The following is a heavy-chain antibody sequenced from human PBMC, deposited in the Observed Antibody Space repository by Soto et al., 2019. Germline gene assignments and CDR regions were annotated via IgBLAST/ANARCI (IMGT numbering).Heavy chain of an antibody. V-gene: IGHV4-31*03. J-gene: IGHJ4*02. CDR2: IYYSGST. CDR1: GGSISSGGYY. D-gene: IGHD1-26*01. CDR3: ARDNIVGATSGFDY. Sequence: QVQLQESGPGLVEPSQTLSLTCTVSGGSISSGGYYWSWIRQHPGKGLEWIGYIYYSGSTYYNPSLKSRVTISVDTSKNQFSLKLSSVTAADTAVYYCARDNIVGATSGFDYWGQGTLVTVSS.